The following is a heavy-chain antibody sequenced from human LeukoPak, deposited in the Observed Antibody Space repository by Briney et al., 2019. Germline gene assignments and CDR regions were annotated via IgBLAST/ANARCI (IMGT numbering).Heavy chain of an antibody. CDR1: GGSISSYY. J-gene: IGHJ5*02. D-gene: IGHD3-10*01. Sequence: SETLSLTCTVSGGSISSYYWSWIRQPAGKGLEWIGEIYHSGSTNYNPSLKSRVTISVDKSKNQFSLKLSSVTAADTAVYYCARDSNGSGSYYEPWGQGTLVTVSS. CDR2: IYHSGST. CDR3: ARDSNGSGSYYEP. V-gene: IGHV4-59*12.